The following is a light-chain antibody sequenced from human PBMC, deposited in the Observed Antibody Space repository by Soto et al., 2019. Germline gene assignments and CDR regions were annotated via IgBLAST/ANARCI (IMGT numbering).Light chain of an antibody. CDR3: QVWDSSSDHVG. J-gene: IGLJ2*01. CDR2: YDS. V-gene: IGLV3-21*04. CDR1: NIGRKS. Sequence: SYELNQPPSVSVAPGKPARITCGGNNIGRKSVHWYQQKPGQAPVLVIYYDSDRPSGIPERFSGSNAGNTATLTISRVEAGDEGDYYCQVWDSSSDHVGFGGGTKLTVL.